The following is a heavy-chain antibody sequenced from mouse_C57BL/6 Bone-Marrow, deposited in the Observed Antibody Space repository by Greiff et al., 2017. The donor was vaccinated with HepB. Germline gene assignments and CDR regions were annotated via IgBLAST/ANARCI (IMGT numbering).Heavy chain of an antibody. V-gene: IGHV6-3*01. CDR2: IRLKSDNYAT. CDR1: GFTFSNYW. J-gene: IGHJ2*01. D-gene: IGHD1-1*01. Sequence: EVKLMESGGGLVQPGGSMKLSCVASGFTFSNYWMNWVRQSPEKGLEWVAQIRLKSDNYATHYAESVKGRFTISRDDSKSSVYLQMNNLRAEDTGIYYCTGPYYYGSSLHFDYWGQGTTLTVSS. CDR3: TGPYYYGSSLHFDY.